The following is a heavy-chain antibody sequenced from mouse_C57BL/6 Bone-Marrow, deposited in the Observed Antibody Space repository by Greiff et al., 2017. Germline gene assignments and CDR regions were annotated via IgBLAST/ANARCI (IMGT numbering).Heavy chain of an antibody. D-gene: IGHD1-1*01. CDR3: ASLITTVVAPYAMDY. V-gene: IGHV1-7*01. CDR1: GYTFTSYW. Sequence: QVQLQQSGAELAKPGASVKLSCKASGYTFTSYWMHWVKQRPGKGLEWIGYINPISGYTKYNQKFKDKATLTADKSSSTAYMQLSSLTYEDSAVYDCASLITTVVAPYAMDYWGQGTSVTVSS. J-gene: IGHJ4*01. CDR2: INPISGYT.